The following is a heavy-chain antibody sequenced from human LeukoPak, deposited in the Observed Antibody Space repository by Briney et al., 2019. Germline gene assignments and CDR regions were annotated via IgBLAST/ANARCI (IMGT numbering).Heavy chain of an antibody. CDR1: GGSISSYY. CDR3: AREGSERYCSGGSCYSIDY. D-gene: IGHD2-15*01. Sequence: SETLSLTCTVSGGSISSYYWSWIRQPAGKGLEWIGRIYTSGSTNYNPSLKSRVTMSVDTSKNQFSLKLSSVTAADTAVYYCAREGSERYCSGGSCYSIDYWGQGTLVTVSS. CDR2: IYTSGST. J-gene: IGHJ4*02. V-gene: IGHV4-4*07.